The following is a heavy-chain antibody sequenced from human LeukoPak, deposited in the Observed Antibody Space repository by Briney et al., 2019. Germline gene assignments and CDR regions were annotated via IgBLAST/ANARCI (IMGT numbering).Heavy chain of an antibody. Sequence: PSQTLSLTCDISGGSVSSNSAAWNWIRQSPSRGLEWLGRTYYRSKWSNDYAVSVKSRITINSDTSKNQFSLQLISVTPDDTAVYYCARDQSNGVAGTVFDYWGQGTLVTVSS. V-gene: IGHV6-1*01. CDR3: ARDQSNGVAGTVFDY. CDR2: TYYRSKWSN. CDR1: GGSVSSNSAA. J-gene: IGHJ4*02. D-gene: IGHD6-19*01.